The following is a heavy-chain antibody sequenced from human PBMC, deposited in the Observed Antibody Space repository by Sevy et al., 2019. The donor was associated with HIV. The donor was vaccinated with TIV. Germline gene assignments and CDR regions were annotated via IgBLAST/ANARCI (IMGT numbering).Heavy chain of an antibody. CDR1: GFTFSSYA. J-gene: IGHJ4*02. V-gene: IGHV3-30*04. CDR3: ARRKKGCSSTSCPFDY. D-gene: IGHD2-2*01. Sequence: GGSLRLSCAASGFTFSSYAMHWVRHAPGKGLEWVAVISYDGSNKYYADSVKGRFTISRDNSKNTLYLQMNSLRAEDTAVYYCARRKKGCSSTSCPFDYWGQGTLVTVSS. CDR2: ISYDGSNK.